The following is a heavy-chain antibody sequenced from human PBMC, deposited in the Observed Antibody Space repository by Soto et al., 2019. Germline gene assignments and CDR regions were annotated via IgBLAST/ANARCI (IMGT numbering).Heavy chain of an antibody. D-gene: IGHD3-3*01. CDR2: ISYDGSNK. J-gene: IGHJ6*02. V-gene: IGHV3-30*18. Sequence: QPGGSLRLSCAASGFTFSSYGMHWVRQAPGKGLEWVAVISYDGSNKYYADSVKGRFTISRDNSKNTLYLQMNNLRAEDTAVYYCANGYDFWSEPWGLLKASFSYGMDVWGQGTTVTVSS. CDR1: GFTFSSYG. CDR3: ANGYDFWSEPWGLLKASFSYGMDV.